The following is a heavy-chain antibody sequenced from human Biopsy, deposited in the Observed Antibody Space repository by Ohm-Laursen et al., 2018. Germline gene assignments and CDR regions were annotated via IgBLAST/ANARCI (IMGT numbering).Heavy chain of an antibody. D-gene: IGHD3-16*01. J-gene: IGHJ6*02. V-gene: IGHV4-34*01. CDR3: VRAVDYYDPYYYYGLDV. Sequence: SETLSLTCAVYGGSFSGYYWSWIRQPPGKGLEWIGEINHRGSTNYNPSLKSRVTISVDTSKNQFSLKVRSVTAADTAVYYRVRAVDYYDPYYYYGLDVWGQGTTVTVSS. CDR2: INHRGST. CDR1: GGSFSGYY.